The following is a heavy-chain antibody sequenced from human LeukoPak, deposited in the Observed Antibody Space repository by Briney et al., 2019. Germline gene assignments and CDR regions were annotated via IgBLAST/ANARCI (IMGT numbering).Heavy chain of an antibody. CDR3: ARHLGLRGAFDI. Sequence: ETLSLTCTVSGGSISSYYWSWIRQPPGKGLEWIGYIYYSGSTNYNPSLKSRVTISVDTSKNQFSLKLSSVTAADTAVYYCARHLGLRGAFDIWGQGTMVTVSS. CDR1: GGSISSYY. CDR2: IYYSGST. D-gene: IGHD5-12*01. J-gene: IGHJ3*02. V-gene: IGHV4-59*08.